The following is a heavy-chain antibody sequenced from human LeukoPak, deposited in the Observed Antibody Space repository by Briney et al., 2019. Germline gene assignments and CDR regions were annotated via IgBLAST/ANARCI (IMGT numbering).Heavy chain of an antibody. D-gene: IGHD4-23*01. J-gene: IGHJ4*02. CDR2: IYYSGST. CDR1: GGSISSSSNY. CDR3: ASTPLGGHSVFDY. Sequence: PSETLSLTCTVSGGSISSSSNYWGWIRQPPGKGLEWIGSIYYSGSTYYNPSLKSRVTISVDTSKNQFSLKLSSVTAADTAVYYCASTPLGGHSVFDYWGQGTLVTVSS. V-gene: IGHV4-39*07.